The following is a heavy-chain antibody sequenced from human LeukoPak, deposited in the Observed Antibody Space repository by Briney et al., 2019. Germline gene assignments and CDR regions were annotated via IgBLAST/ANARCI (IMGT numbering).Heavy chain of an antibody. CDR3: AKDRPNFHENSGHYYRRDGDS. D-gene: IGHD3-22*01. J-gene: IGHJ5*01. CDR1: GFSFRKYS. CDR2: ITGREGNT. Sequence: PGGSLRLSCVASGFSFRKYSMSWVRQAPGQGLEWVSSITGREGNTYAADSVKGRFTISRDNSKNVLYLRMNSLTAEDTAIYYCAKDRPNFHENSGHYYRRDGDSWGQGTLVTVSS. V-gene: IGHV3-23*01.